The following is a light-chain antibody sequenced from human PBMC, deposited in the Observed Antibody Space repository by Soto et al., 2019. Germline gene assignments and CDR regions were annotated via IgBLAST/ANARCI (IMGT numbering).Light chain of an antibody. J-gene: IGLJ1*01. V-gene: IGLV1-51*01. CDR1: SSNIGNYY. CDR2: DNN. CDR3: GTWDTRMRSAGYV. Sequence: HSELTQPPSVSAVPGQKVTISCSGSSSNIGNYYVSWYQQLPGTAPKLLIYDNNKRPSGIPDRFSGSKSGTSATLDITGLQTGDEADYYCGTWDTRMRSAGYVFGTGTKVTVL.